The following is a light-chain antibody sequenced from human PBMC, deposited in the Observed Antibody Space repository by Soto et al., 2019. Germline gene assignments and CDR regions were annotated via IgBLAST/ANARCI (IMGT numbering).Light chain of an antibody. Sequence: QSVLTQPPSVSGAPGQRVTISCTGSSSNIGAGYDVHWYQQLPGTAPKLLIYGNSNRPSGVPDRFSGSKSGTSASLAITGLQAEDEAAYSCQSYDSSLSGSKVFGTGTKLTV. V-gene: IGLV1-40*01. CDR2: GNS. CDR3: QSYDSSLSGSKV. CDR1: SSNIGAGYD. J-gene: IGLJ1*01.